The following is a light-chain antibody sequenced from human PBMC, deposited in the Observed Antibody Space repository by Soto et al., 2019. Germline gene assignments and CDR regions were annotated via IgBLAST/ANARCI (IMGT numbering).Light chain of an antibody. Sequence: EIVLTQSPGTLSLSPGERATLSCRASQSVSSSQLAWYQQKPGQAPWLLIYGASTTATGIPDRFSGGGSGTDFTLTISRLEPEDFAVYYCQQFGSSPEYTFGQGTKLEVK. V-gene: IGKV3-20*01. CDR2: GAS. CDR3: QQFGSSPEYT. J-gene: IGKJ2*01. CDR1: QSVSSSQ.